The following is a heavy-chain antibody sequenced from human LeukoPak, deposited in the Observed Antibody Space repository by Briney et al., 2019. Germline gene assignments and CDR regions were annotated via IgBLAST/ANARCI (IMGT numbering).Heavy chain of an antibody. CDR1: GYTFTSYA. V-gene: IGHV1-3*03. CDR3: ARATLPGVAAAVTAFDI. J-gene: IGHJ3*02. CDR2: INAGNGNT. Sequence: ASVKVSCKASGYTFTSYAMHWVRQAPGQRLEWMGWINAGNGNTKYSQEFQGRVTITRDTSASTAYMELSSLRSEDMAVYYCARATLPGVAAAVTAFDIWGQGTMVTVSS. D-gene: IGHD6-13*01.